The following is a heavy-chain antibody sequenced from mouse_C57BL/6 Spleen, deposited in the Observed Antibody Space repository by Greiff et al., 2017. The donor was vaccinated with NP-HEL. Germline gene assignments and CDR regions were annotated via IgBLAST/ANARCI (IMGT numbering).Heavy chain of an antibody. Sequence: EVMLVESEGGLVQPGSSMKLSCTASGFTFSDYYMAWVRQVPEKGLEWVANINYDGSSTYYLDSLKSRFIISRDNAKNILYLQMSSLKSEDTATYYCARDQGGDYAMDYWGQGTSVTVSS. CDR2: INYDGSST. CDR1: GFTFSDYY. J-gene: IGHJ4*01. CDR3: ARDQGGDYAMDY. V-gene: IGHV5-16*01.